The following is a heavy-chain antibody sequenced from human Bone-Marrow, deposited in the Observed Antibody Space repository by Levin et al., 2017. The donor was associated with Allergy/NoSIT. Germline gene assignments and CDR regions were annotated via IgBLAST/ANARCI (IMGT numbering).Heavy chain of an antibody. CDR2: IYSGGST. J-gene: IGHJ4*02. CDR3: ARTGYGDYVGY. D-gene: IGHD4-17*01. Sequence: PGESLKISCAASGFSVSGNYMSWVRQAPGKGLEWVSVIYSGGSTYYADSVKGRFTISRDNSKNTLYLQMNSLRAEDTAVYYCARTGYGDYVGYWGQGTLVTVSS. V-gene: IGHV3-66*02. CDR1: GFSVSGNY.